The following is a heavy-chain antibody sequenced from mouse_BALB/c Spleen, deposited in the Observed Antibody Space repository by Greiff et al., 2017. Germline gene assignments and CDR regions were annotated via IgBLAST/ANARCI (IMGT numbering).Heavy chain of an antibody. CDR3: TSDGYYLDY. V-gene: IGHV1S22*01. CDR2: IYPGSGST. Sequence: LQQSGPELVKPGASVKLSCKASGYTFTSYWMHWVKQRPGQGLEWIGNIYPGSGSTNYDEKFKSKATLTVDTSSSTAYMQLSSLTSEDSAVYYCTSDGYYLDYWGQGTTLTVSS. D-gene: IGHD2-3*01. CDR1: GYTFTSYW. J-gene: IGHJ2*01.